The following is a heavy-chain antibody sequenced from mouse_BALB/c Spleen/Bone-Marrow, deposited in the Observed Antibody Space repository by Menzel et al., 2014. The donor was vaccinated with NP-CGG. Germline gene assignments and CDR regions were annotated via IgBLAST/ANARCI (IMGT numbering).Heavy chain of an antibody. V-gene: IGHV5-6-5*01. J-gene: IGHJ3*01. Sequence: EVKVVDSGGGLVKPGGSLKLSCAASGFTFSSYAMSWVRQTPGKRLEWVASISSGGSTYYPDSVKGRFTISRDNARNILYLQMSSLRSEDTAMYYCARWYYGSGFAYWGQGTLVTVSA. CDR1: GFTFSSYA. D-gene: IGHD1-1*01. CDR2: ISSGGST. CDR3: ARWYYGSGFAY.